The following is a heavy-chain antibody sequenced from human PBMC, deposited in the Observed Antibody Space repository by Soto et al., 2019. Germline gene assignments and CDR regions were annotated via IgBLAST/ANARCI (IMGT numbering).Heavy chain of an antibody. CDR1: GYTFTGYY. D-gene: IGHD3-3*01. Sequence: ASVKVSCKASGYTFTGYYMHWVRQAPGQGLEWMGWINPNSGGTNYAQKFQGWVTMTRDTSISTAYMELSRLRSDDTAVYYCARGLRGGILEWLPKSPYYYYGMDVWGQGTTVTVSS. CDR3: ARGLRGGILEWLPKSPYYYYGMDV. J-gene: IGHJ6*02. V-gene: IGHV1-2*04. CDR2: INPNSGGT.